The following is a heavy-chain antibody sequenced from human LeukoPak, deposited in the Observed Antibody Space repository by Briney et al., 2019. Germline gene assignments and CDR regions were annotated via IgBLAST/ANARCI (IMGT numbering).Heavy chain of an antibody. J-gene: IGHJ4*02. D-gene: IGHD1-1*01. CDR3: TRDRGAYNLYDY. CDR2: IRSKAYGETA. Sequence: GGSLRLSCTASGFTFGDYAMSWIRQAPGKGLEWVGFIRSKAYGETADYAASVKGRFTISRDDSKAIAYLQMNSLKTEDTAVYHCTRDRGAYNLYDYWGQGTLVTVST. V-gene: IGHV3-49*03. CDR1: GFTFGDYA.